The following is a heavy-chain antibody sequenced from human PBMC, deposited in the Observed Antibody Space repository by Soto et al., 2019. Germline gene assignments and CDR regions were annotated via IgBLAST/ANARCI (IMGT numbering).Heavy chain of an antibody. Sequence: GGSLRLSCAASGFTFSSYAMHWVRQAPGKGLEWVAVISYDGSNKYYADSVKGRFTISRDNSKNTLYLQMNSLRAEDTAVYYCARDWSIAARGGGPFDPWGQGTLVTVSS. J-gene: IGHJ5*02. CDR1: GFTFSSYA. D-gene: IGHD6-6*01. V-gene: IGHV3-30-3*01. CDR3: ARDWSIAARGGGPFDP. CDR2: ISYDGSNK.